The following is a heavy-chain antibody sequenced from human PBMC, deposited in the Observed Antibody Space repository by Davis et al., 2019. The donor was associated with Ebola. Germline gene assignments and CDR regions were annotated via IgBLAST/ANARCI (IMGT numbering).Heavy chain of an antibody. V-gene: IGHV3-23*01. CDR1: GFTFSSYA. CDR2: ISGSGGST. J-gene: IGHJ4*02. D-gene: IGHD6-19*01. Sequence: GESLKIFCAASGFTFSSYAMSWVRQAPGKGLEWVSAISGSGGSTYYADSVKGRFTISRDNSKNTLYLQMNSLRAEDTAVYYCAKGVAVADEFDYWGQGTLVTVSS. CDR3: AKGVAVADEFDY.